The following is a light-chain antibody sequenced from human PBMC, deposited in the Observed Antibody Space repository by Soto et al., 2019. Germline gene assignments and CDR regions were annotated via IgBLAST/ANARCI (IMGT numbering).Light chain of an antibody. J-gene: IGKJ1*01. CDR2: DAA. Sequence: EIVMTQSPATLSVSPGERATLSCRASQGVSSSLAGCQQKPGQAPRLLIFDAATTTTGIPARCSGSGAGTKFTPNNSSLQYEDVAGEDCQHDNEGPPWTVGQGTKVEIK. CDR3: QHDNEGPPWT. CDR1: QGVSSS. V-gene: IGKV3-15*01.